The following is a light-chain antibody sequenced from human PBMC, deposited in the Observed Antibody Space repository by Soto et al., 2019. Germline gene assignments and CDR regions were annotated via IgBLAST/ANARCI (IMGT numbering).Light chain of an antibody. Sequence: PGATATLSVRPRPSIKTNLPWYQQSPCRAPRLFIYHASTMATTITSRFSSSGSGREFTLTISGRQPPDYLAYYYLQHYYNSPWTFGQGTKVDIK. CDR3: LQHYYNSPWT. CDR1: PSIKTN. V-gene: IGKV3-15*01. J-gene: IGKJ1*01. CDR2: HAS.